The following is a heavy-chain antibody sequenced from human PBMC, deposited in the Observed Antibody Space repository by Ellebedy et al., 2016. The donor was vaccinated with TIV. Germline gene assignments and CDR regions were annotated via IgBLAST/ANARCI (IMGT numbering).Heavy chain of an antibody. J-gene: IGHJ5*02. Sequence: GESLKISCAASGFSSSIYAMSWVRQAPGKGLEWVSTISGSGGSTYYADSVKGRFTISRDNSKNTLYLQMNSLSAEDTALYYCAKGGLVTRFDPWGQGTLVTVSS. CDR2: ISGSGGST. CDR1: GFSSSIYA. D-gene: IGHD3/OR15-3a*01. CDR3: AKGGLVTRFDP. V-gene: IGHV3-23*01.